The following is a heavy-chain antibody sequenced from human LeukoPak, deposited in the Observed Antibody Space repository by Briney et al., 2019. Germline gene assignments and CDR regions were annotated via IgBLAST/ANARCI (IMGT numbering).Heavy chain of an antibody. CDR2: MNPNSGNT. V-gene: IGHV1-8*03. J-gene: IGHJ6*03. CDR3: ARAERRSYDFWGDQHYYYMDV. D-gene: IGHD3-3*01. Sequence: GSSEKVSCKASGDTFTGYYMHWVRQATGQGLEWMGWMNPNSGNTGYAQKFQYRVTITRDTSMSTAYMELSSLRSEDTAVYYCARAERRSYDFWGDQHYYYMDVCGEGTTVTVSS. CDR1: GDTFTGYY.